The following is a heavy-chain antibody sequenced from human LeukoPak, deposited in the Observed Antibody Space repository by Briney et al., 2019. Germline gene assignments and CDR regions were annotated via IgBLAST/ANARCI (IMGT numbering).Heavy chain of an antibody. CDR1: GFTFSSYS. D-gene: IGHD1-14*01. J-gene: IGHJ3*02. Sequence: GGSLRLSCAASGFTFSSYSMNWVRQAPGKGLEWVSSISSSSSYIYYADSVKGRFTISRDNAKNSLYLQMNSLRAEDTAMYYCARGPGDFDASDIWGQGTVVTVSS. V-gene: IGHV3-21*01. CDR3: ARGPGDFDASDI. CDR2: ISSSSSYI.